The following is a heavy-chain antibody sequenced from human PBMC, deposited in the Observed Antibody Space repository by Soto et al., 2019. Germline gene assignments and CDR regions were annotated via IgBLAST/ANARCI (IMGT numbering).Heavy chain of an antibody. D-gene: IGHD3-10*01. CDR3: ATGGSVSPSYSYYGVDV. Sequence: SVKVSCKASGGTFSSYAISWVRQAPGQGLEWMGGIIPIFGTANYAQKFQGRVTITADESTSTAYMELSSLRSEDTAVYYCATGGSVSPSYSYYGVDVWGQGTTVTVA. CDR2: IIPIFGTA. J-gene: IGHJ6*02. CDR1: GGTFSSYA. V-gene: IGHV1-69*13.